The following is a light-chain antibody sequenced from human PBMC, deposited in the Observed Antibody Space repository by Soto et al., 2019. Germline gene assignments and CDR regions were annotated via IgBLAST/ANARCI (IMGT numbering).Light chain of an antibody. V-gene: IGKV3-15*01. Sequence: DIVMTQSPVTLSVSPGARATLSCRASQSVDSHVAWYQKKPGQPPRLLVYGASTRATGVPDRFSGSGSGTEFTLTISSLQSEDCAVYYCQHSHDLVKTFGQGTKVEIK. CDR3: QHSHDLVKT. CDR1: QSVDSH. CDR2: GAS. J-gene: IGKJ2*01.